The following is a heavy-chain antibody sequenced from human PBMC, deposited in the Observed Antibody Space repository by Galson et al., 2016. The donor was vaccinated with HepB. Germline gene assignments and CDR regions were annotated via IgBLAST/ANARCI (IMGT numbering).Heavy chain of an antibody. J-gene: IGHJ6*02. Sequence: SVKVSCKASGYTFTTYGISWVRQAPGQGLEWMGWISAYNGNTNYAQQLQGRVTMPTDTSTSTAYMELRSLRSDDTAVYYCARDPRKIRYQLLEIYYYYYAMDVWGQGTTVTVSS. D-gene: IGHD2-2*01. CDR2: ISAYNGNT. CDR3: ARDPRKIRYQLLEIYYYYYAMDV. CDR1: GYTFTTYG. V-gene: IGHV1-18*01.